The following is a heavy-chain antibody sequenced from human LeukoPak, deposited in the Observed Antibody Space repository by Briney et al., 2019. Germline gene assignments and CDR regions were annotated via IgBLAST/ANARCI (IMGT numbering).Heavy chain of an antibody. V-gene: IGHV3-74*01. CDR3: ASRTGVY. J-gene: IGHJ4*02. D-gene: IGHD1-14*01. CDR1: RFTLSSYW. Sequence: GGSLRLSCAASRFTLSSYWMHWVRQAPGKGLVWVSRINTDGSSTNYADSVKGRFTISRDNAMNTLYLQMNNLRAEDTAVYYCASRTGVYWGQGTLVSVTS. CDR2: INTDGSST.